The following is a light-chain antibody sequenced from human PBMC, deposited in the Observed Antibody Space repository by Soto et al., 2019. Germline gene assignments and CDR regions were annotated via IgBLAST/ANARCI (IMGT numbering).Light chain of an antibody. CDR1: QSVSSY. CDR2: DAS. Sequence: EIVLTQSPATLSLSPGERATLSCRASQSVSSYLAWYQQKPGQAPRLLIYDASNRATGIPARVSGSGSGTDFTLTISSLEPEDFAVYYWQLRSNWPPLTCGGGTKVEIK. J-gene: IGKJ4*01. V-gene: IGKV3-11*01. CDR3: QLRSNWPPLT.